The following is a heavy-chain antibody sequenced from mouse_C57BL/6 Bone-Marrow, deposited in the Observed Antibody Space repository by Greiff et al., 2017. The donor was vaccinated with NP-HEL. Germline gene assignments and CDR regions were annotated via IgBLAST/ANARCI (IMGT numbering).Heavy chain of an antibody. CDR2: IYPRSGNT. J-gene: IGHJ4*01. CDR1: GYTFTSYG. CDR3: ARSDYYGSSPYAMDY. V-gene: IGHV1-81*01. Sequence: QVQLQQSGAELARPGASVKLSCKASGYTFTSYGISWVKQRPGQGLEWIGEIYPRSGNTYYNEKFKGKATLTADKSSSTAYMELRSLTSEDSAVYFCARSDYYGSSPYAMDYWGQGTSVTVSS. D-gene: IGHD1-1*01.